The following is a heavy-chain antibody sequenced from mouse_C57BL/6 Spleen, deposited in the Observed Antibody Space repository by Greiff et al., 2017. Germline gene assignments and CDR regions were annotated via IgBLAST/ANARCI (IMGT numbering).Heavy chain of an antibody. CDR1: GFSLTSYG. V-gene: IGHV2-6-1*01. CDR2: IWSDGST. CDR3: ARHVPYGSSPYAMDY. D-gene: IGHD1-1*01. J-gene: IGHJ4*01. Sequence: QVQLQQSGPGLVAPSQSLSITCTVSGFSLTSYGVHWVRQPPGKGLEWLVVIWSDGSTTYNSALKSRLSISKDNSKSQVFLKMNSLQTDDTAMYYCARHVPYGSSPYAMDYWGQGTSVTVSS.